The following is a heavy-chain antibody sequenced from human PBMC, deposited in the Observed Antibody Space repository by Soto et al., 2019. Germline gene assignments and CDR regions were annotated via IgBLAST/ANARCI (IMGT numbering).Heavy chain of an antibody. Sequence: QVQLQESGPGLVKPSQTLSLTCTVSGGSISSGGYYWSWIRQHPGKGLEWIGYIYYSGRTYYNPSLKSRVTISVYTSKNQFSLKLSSVTAADTAVYYCARELYCSGGSCYLRGNWFDPWGQGTLVTVSS. D-gene: IGHD2-15*01. CDR1: GGSISSGGYY. CDR3: ARELYCSGGSCYLRGNWFDP. CDR2: IYYSGRT. J-gene: IGHJ5*02. V-gene: IGHV4-31*03.